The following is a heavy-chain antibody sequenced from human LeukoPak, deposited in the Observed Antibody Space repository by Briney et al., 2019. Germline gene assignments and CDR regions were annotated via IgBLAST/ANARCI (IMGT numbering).Heavy chain of an antibody. V-gene: IGHV4-59*01. J-gene: IGHJ4*02. Sequence: SETLSLTCTVSGGSISTYYWSWIRQPPGKGQERIGYAADSVSTNSNPPLKSRVTLSLDTPTNHFSPRMTSLTAADTHIYYCAAMTTVTMYSYFFDSWGQGTLLTVSS. CDR1: GGSISTYY. CDR2: AADSVST. CDR3: AAMTTVTMYSYFFDS. D-gene: IGHD4-17*01.